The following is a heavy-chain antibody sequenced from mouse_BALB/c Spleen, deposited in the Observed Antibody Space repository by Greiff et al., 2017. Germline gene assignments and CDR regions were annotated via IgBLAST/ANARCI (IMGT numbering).Heavy chain of an antibody. D-gene: IGHD2-2*01. Sequence: VQLKQSGAELVRPGALVKLSCKASGFNIKDYYMHWVKQRPEQGLEWIGWIDPENGNTIYDPKFQGKASITADTSSNTAYLQLSSLTSEDTAVYYCARSDGYDEGYYFDYWGQGTTLTVSS. CDR2: IDPENGNT. CDR1: GFNIKDYY. V-gene: IGHV14-1*02. J-gene: IGHJ2*01. CDR3: ARSDGYDEGYYFDY.